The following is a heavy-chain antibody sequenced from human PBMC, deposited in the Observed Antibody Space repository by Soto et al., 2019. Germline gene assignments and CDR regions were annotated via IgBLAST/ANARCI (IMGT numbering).Heavy chain of an antibody. V-gene: IGHV3-33*01. D-gene: IGHD3-16*01. CDR3: WGSPPGVGGRYYCDY. J-gene: IGHJ4*02. CDR1: RFAFSNYG. Sequence: QVQLVESGGGVVQPGRSLRLSCAASRFAFSNYGMHWVRQAPGKGLAWVALIRYDGSNKYYADSVRGRFTISRDNSKNTLYLQMNSLRAGDTAVYYCWGSPPGVGGRYYCDYWGQGALVTVSS. CDR2: IRYDGSNK.